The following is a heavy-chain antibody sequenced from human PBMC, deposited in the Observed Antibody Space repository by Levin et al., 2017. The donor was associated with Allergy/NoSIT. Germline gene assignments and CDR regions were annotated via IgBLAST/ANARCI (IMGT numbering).Heavy chain of an antibody. CDR3: ARASLVQGWVDY. CDR1: GGSFSGYY. Sequence: ESLKISCAVYGGSFSGYYWSWIRQPPGKGLEWIGEINHSGSTNYNPSLKSRVTISVDTSKNQFSLKLSSVTAADTAVYYCARASLVQGWVDYWGQGTLVTVSS. V-gene: IGHV4-34*01. CDR2: INHSGST. J-gene: IGHJ4*02. D-gene: IGHD6-13*01.